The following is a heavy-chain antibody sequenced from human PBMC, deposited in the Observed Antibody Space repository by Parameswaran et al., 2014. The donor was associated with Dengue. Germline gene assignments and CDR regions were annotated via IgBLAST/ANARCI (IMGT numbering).Heavy chain of an antibody. CDR3: ARDPHYYDDSGAAFDI. Sequence: WIRQPPGRAGVGGSYIIWWKNKDYADSVKGRFTISRDNSKNTLYLQMSSLRAEDTAVFYCARDPHYYDDSGAAFDIWGQGAMVTVSS. J-gene: IGHJ3*02. D-gene: IGHD3-22*01. V-gene: IGHV3-30*04. CDR2: IIWWKNK.